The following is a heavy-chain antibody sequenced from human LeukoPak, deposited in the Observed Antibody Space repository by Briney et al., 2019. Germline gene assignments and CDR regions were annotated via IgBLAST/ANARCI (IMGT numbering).Heavy chain of an antibody. D-gene: IGHD6-13*01. V-gene: IGHV4-39*07. Sequence: PSETLSLTCTVSGGSISSSSYYWGWIRQPPGKGLEWIGSIYYSGSTYYNPSLKSRVTISVDTSKNQFSLKLSSVTAADTAVYYCARVTAAAGTGDYWGQGTLVTASS. CDR3: ARVTAAAGTGDY. CDR2: IYYSGST. CDR1: GGSISSSSYY. J-gene: IGHJ4*02.